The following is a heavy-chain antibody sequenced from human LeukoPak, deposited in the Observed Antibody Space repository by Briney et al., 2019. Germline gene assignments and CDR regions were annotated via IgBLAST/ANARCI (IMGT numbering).Heavy chain of an antibody. CDR1: GYSFTSYW. J-gene: IGHJ4*02. D-gene: IGHD3-10*01. CDR3: ANSRGYTEFDY. CDR2: VDSSDSYT. V-gene: IGHV5-10-1*01. Sequence: GESLKISCKGSGYSFTSYWISWVRQMPGKGPGWMGRVDSSDSYTNYSPSFQGHVTISADKSISTAYLQWSSLKASDTAMYYCANSRGYTEFDYWGQGTLVTVSS.